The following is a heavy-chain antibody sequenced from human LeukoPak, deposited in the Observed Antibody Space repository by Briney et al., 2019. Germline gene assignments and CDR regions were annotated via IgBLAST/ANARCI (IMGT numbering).Heavy chain of an antibody. J-gene: IGHJ4*02. CDR1: GGSISSTNYY. CDR2: IYYSGST. CDR3: ARVGSSSSPEFDY. V-gene: IGHV4-39*07. Sequence: SETLSLTCTVSGGSISSTNYYWDWIRQPPGKGLEWIGTIYYSGSTYYNPSLKSRVTISVDTSKNQFSLKLSSVTAADTAVYYCARVGSSSSPEFDYWGQGTLVTVSS. D-gene: IGHD6-6*01.